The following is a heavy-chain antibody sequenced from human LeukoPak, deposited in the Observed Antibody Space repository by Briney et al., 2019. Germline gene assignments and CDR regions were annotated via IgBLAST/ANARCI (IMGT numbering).Heavy chain of an antibody. CDR1: GFTFSSYA. Sequence: GGSLRLPCAASGFTFSSYAMSWVRQAPGKGLEWVSAISANGGSTYYADSVRGRFTISRDNSENTLYLQMNTLRAEDTAVYYCAKLPTFDYVWGSYRISHFDYWGQGTLVTVSS. D-gene: IGHD3-16*02. CDR2: ISANGGST. J-gene: IGHJ4*02. CDR3: AKLPTFDYVWGSYRISHFDY. V-gene: IGHV3-23*01.